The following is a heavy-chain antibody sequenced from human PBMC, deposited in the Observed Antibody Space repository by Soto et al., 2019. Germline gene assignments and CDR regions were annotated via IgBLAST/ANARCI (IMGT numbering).Heavy chain of an antibody. Sequence: ESGGGVVQPGRSLRLSCAASGFTFRSYAMHWVRQAPGKGLEWVAVISYDGSNKYYADSVKGRFTISRDNSKNTLYLQMNSLRAEDTAVYYCARRRGYSYGALDYWGQGTLVTVSS. CDR2: ISYDGSNK. V-gene: IGHV3-30-3*01. J-gene: IGHJ4*02. D-gene: IGHD5-18*01. CDR1: GFTFRSYA. CDR3: ARRRGYSYGALDY.